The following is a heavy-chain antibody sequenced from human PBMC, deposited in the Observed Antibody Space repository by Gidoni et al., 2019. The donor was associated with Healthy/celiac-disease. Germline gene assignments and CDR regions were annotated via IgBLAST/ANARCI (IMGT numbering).Heavy chain of an antibody. CDR2: INWNGGST. V-gene: IGHV3-20*04. D-gene: IGHD3-22*01. CDR3: ARDLYDSSGDAFDI. J-gene: IGHJ3*02. Sequence: EVQLVESGGGVVRPGGSLRLSCEASGFTFDAYGMRWVRHAPGKGLEWVSGINWNGGSTGYADSVKGRFTISRDNAKNSLYLQMNSLRAEDTALYYCARDLYDSSGDAFDIWGQGTMVTVSS. CDR1: GFTFDAYG.